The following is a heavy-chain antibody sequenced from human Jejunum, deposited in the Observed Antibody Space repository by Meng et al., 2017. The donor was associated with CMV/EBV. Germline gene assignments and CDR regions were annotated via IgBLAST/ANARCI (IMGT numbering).Heavy chain of an antibody. Sequence: FTFSSYGMHWVRQAPGKGLEWVAFIRYDGSNKYYADSVKGRFTISRDNSKNTLYLHMNSLRAEDTALYYCARDPTRYGSGSYYLDNWGQGTLVTVSS. CDR1: FTFSSYG. CDR2: IRYDGSNK. CDR3: ARDPTRYGSGSYYLDN. D-gene: IGHD3-10*01. J-gene: IGHJ1*01. V-gene: IGHV3-30*02.